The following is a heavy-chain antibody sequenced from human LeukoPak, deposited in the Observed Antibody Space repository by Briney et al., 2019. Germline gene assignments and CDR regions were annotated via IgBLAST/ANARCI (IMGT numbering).Heavy chain of an antibody. D-gene: IGHD6-19*01. J-gene: IGHJ4*02. Sequence: GGSLRLSCAVSGMTFSNAWMSWVRQAPGKGLEWVSAISGSGGSTYYADSVKGRFTISRDNSKNTLYLQMSSLRAEDTAVYYCAIGLKQWLAYCTADYWGQGTLVTVSS. CDR2: ISGSGGST. CDR3: AIGLKQWLAYCTADY. V-gene: IGHV3-23*01. CDR1: GMTFSNAW.